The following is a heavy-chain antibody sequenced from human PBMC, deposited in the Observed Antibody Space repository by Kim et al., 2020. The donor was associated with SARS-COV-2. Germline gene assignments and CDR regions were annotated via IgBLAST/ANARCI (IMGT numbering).Heavy chain of an antibody. J-gene: IGHJ4*02. CDR1: GGTFSSYA. D-gene: IGHD3-22*01. CDR3: AGLYYYDSSGYYSFDY. CDR2: IIPIFGTA. Sequence: SVKVSCKASGGTFSSYAISWVRQAPGQGLEWMGGIIPIFGTANYAQKFQGRVTITADESTSTAYMELSSLRSEDTAVYYCAGLYYYDSSGYYSFDYWGQGTLVTVSS. V-gene: IGHV1-69*13.